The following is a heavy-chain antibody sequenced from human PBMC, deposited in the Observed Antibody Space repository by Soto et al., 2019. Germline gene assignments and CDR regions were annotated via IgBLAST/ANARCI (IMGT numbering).Heavy chain of an antibody. V-gene: IGHV2-5*02. CDR3: ALCRGAVTSF. J-gene: IGHJ4*02. D-gene: IGHD2-2*01. CDR2: VYWDDDK. Sequence: QITLNESGPALVKPTLTLTLTCTFSGFSLNTRDVGVGWIRQPPGKALEWLGVVYWDDDKTYSPSLKSRLTITKDTPKNQVVLRITKMDPVDTASYYCALCRGAVTSFWGQGTLLTVSA. CDR1: GFSLNTRDVG.